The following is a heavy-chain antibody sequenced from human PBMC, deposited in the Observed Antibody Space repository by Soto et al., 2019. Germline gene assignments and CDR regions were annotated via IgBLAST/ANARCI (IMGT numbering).Heavy chain of an antibody. CDR3: ARRTVGQFLELGFDP. V-gene: IGHV4-4*02. CDR1: GVSISISDW. J-gene: IGHJ5*02. D-gene: IGHD3-3*01. CDR2: IYHGVGA. Sequence: RSLTCAVSGVSISISDWWTWVRQPPGKGLEWLGEIYHGVGANHNPSLKSRVSISLDTSKNQFSLRLTSVTPADTAVYYCARRTVGQFLELGFDPWGKGTLVPVSS.